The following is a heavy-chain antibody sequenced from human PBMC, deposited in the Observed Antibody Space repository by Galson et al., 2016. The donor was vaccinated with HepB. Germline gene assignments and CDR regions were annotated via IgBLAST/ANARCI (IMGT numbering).Heavy chain of an antibody. D-gene: IGHD2-2*01. CDR3: AKGGFCISASCPLEY. J-gene: IGHJ4*02. CDR1: RGTFSTFA. V-gene: IGHV3-23*01. Sequence: SLRLSCAASRGTFSTFAMSWVRQAPGKGLEWVSTISGDGGRTYSADSVKGRFTISRGNSKKTLYLQMNSLRAEDTAIYYCAKGGFCISASCPLEYWGQGTLVTVPS. CDR2: ISGDGGRT.